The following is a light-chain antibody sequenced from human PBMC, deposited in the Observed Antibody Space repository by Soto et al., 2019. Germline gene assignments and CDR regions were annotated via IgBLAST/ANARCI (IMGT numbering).Light chain of an antibody. V-gene: IGLV1-44*01. CDR2: SNN. J-gene: IGLJ3*02. CDR3: AAWDDSLNGPL. CDR1: SSNIGSNA. Sequence: QSVLTQPPSASGTPGQRVTISCSGSSSNIGSNAVNWYQQLPGTAPTLLIYSNNQGPSGVPDRFSGSKSGTSASLAVNGLQSEDEADYYCAAWDDSLNGPLFGGGTKLTVL.